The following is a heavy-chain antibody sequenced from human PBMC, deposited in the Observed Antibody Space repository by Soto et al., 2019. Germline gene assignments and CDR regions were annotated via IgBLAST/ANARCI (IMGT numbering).Heavy chain of an antibody. CDR1: GYSFTSHW. V-gene: IGHV5-10-1*01. Sequence: LGESLKISCKGSGYSFTSHWINWVRQMPGKGLEWMGTIDPSDSKTNYNPSFQGRVTISTDKSISTAYLQWSSLEASDTAMYYCASSTYYDTGGYTFDYWGQGTLVTVSS. CDR2: IDPSDSKT. CDR3: ASSTYYDTGGYTFDY. J-gene: IGHJ4*02. D-gene: IGHD3-22*01.